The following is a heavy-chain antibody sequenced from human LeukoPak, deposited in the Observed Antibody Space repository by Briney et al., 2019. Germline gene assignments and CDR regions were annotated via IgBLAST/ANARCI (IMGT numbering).Heavy chain of an antibody. V-gene: IGHV3-48*02. CDR2: IDSSSSLT. J-gene: IGHJ5*02. Sequence: PGGSLRLSCAASGFTLSNYGMNWVRQAPGEGLEWISYIDSSSSLTQYTDSVKGRFTISRDNARNSLYLQMNSLRDEDTAVYYCARVPRVGHDNWFDHWGQGTLVTVSS. CDR1: GFTLSNYG. CDR3: ARVPRVGHDNWFDH. D-gene: IGHD1-26*01.